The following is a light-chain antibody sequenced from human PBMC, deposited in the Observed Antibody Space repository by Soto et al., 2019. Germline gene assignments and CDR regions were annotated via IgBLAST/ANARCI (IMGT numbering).Light chain of an antibody. CDR2: EVT. J-gene: IGLJ2*01. CDR1: SSDVGNYNL. V-gene: IGLV2-23*02. Sequence: QSVLTQPASVSGSPGQSITISCTGTSSDVGNYNLVSWYQQHPGKAPKLMIYEVTKRPSGVCNRFSASKSANTASLTISGLQAEDEADFYCCSSAGNTTVVFGGGPKLTVL. CDR3: CSSAGNTTVV.